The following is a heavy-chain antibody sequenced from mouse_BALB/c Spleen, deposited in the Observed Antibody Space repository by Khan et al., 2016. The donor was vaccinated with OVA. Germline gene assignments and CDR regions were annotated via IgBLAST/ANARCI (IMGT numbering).Heavy chain of an antibody. CDR1: GYSITSGYS. V-gene: IGHV3-1*02. CDR3: ARAVYYLDY. J-gene: IGHJ2*01. D-gene: IGHD3-3*01. CDR2: IYYSGST. Sequence: EVQLQESGPDLVKPSQSLSLTCTVTGYSITSGYSWHWIRQFPGNKLEWMGYIYYSGSTNFNPSLKSRISINRETSKNQFLLQFNSVTTEDTATYYCARAVYYLDYWGQGTTLTVSS.